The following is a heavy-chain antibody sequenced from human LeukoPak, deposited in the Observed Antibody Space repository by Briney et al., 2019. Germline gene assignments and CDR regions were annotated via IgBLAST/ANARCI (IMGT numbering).Heavy chain of an antibody. CDR2: IYYSGST. CDR1: GGSISRSSYY. Sequence: SETLSLTCTVSGGSISRSSYYWGWIRQPPGKGLEWIGSIYYSGSTYYNPSLKSRVTISVDTSKNQFSLKLSSVTAADTAVYYCARDGRYSYSFRFDYWGQGTLVTVSS. J-gene: IGHJ4*02. D-gene: IGHD5-18*01. V-gene: IGHV4-39*07. CDR3: ARDGRYSYSFRFDY.